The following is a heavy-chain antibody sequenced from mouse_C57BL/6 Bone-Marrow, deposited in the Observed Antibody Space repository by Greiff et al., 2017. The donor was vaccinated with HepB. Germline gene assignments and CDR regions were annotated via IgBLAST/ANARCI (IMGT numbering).Heavy chain of an antibody. CDR3: ATQLRPLAY. Sequence: EVQLQQSGPVLVKPGASVKMSCKASGYTFTDYYMNWVKQSHGKSLEWIGVINPYNGGTSYNQKFKGKATLTVDKSSSTAYMELNSLTSEDSAVYYCATQLRPLAYWGQGTLVTVSA. D-gene: IGHD3-2*02. V-gene: IGHV1-19*01. CDR1: GYTFTDYY. J-gene: IGHJ3*01. CDR2: INPYNGGT.